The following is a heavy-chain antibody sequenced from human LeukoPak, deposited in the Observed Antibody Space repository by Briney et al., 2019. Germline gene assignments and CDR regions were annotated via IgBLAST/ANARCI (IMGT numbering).Heavy chain of an antibody. CDR1: GGSISSYY. J-gene: IGHJ2*01. D-gene: IGHD5-18*01. Sequence: SETLSLTCTVSGGSISSYYWSWIRQPPGKGLEWIGEINHSGSTNYNPSLKSRVTISVDTSKNQFSLKLSSVTAADTAVYYCARPGGYSYGSTYWYFDLWGRGTPVTVSS. CDR3: ARPGGYSYGSTYWYFDL. V-gene: IGHV4-34*01. CDR2: INHSGST.